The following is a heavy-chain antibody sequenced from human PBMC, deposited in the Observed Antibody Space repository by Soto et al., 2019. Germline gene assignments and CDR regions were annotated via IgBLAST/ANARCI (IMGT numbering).Heavy chain of an antibody. CDR1: GFSFSNYW. J-gene: IGHJ3*02. CDR2: IHSDGTTT. Sequence: EVPLVESGGGLVQPGGSLRLSCAASGFSFSNYWMQWVRQAPGKGLVWVSRIHSDGTTTSYAGSVKGRFTISRDNAKNTLYLQMNSLGAEDTAVYYCARDVFAAAVDIWGQGTMVTVSS. V-gene: IGHV3-74*01. CDR3: ARDVFAAAVDI.